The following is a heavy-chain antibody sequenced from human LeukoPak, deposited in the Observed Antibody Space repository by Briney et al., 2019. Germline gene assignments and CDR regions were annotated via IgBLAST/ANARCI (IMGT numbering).Heavy chain of an antibody. CDR2: IYHSGST. Sequence: PSETLSLTCTVSGGSISSGGYYWSWIRQPPGKGLEWIGYIYHSGSTYYNPSLKSRVTISVDRSKNQFSLKLSSVTAADTAVYYCARESYSSSSVWFDPWGQGTLVTVSS. D-gene: IGHD6-6*01. CDR1: GGSISSGGYY. J-gene: IGHJ5*02. V-gene: IGHV4-30-2*01. CDR3: ARESYSSSSVWFDP.